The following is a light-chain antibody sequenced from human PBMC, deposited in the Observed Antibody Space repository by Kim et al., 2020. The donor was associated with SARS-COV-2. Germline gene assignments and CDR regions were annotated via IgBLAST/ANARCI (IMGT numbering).Light chain of an antibody. CDR2: DVS. Sequence: QSVTSSCTGTSSDVGGYNYVSWYQQHPGKAPKLMIYDVSKRPSGVPDRFSGSKSDNTASLTISGLQAEDEADYYCCSYAGSYTFYVFGTGTKVTVL. CDR3: CSYAGSYTFYV. J-gene: IGLJ1*01. V-gene: IGLV2-11*03. CDR1: SSDVGGYNY.